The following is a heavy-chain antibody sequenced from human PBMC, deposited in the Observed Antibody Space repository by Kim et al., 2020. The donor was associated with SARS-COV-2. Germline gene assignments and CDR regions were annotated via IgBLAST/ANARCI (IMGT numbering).Heavy chain of an antibody. CDR1: GFTFSDYY. V-gene: IGHV3-11*04. Sequence: GGSLRLSCAASGFTFSDYYMSWIRQAPGKGLEWVSYISSSGSTIYYADSVKGRFTISRDNAKNSLYLQMNSLRAEDTAVYYCARVKILEPQNYYYYGMDVWGQGTTVTVSS. CDR2: ISSSGSTI. CDR3: ARVKILEPQNYYYYGMDV. J-gene: IGHJ6*02.